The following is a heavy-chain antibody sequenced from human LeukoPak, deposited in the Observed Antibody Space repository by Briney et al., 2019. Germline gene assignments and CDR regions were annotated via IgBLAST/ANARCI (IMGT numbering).Heavy chain of an antibody. Sequence: PGGSLRLSCAASGFTFSSYWMSRVRQAPGKGLEWVANIKQDGSEKYYVDSVKGRFTISRDNAKNSLYLQMNSLRPDDTALYYCSPDPRLLIYGGHGPLVPVSS. J-gene: IGHJ4*01. CDR1: GFTFSSYW. V-gene: IGHV3-7*03. CDR3: SPDPRLLIY. D-gene: IGHD2-8*01. CDR2: IKQDGSEK.